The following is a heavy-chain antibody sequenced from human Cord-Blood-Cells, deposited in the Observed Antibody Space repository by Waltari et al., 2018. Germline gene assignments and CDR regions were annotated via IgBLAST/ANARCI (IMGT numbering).Heavy chain of an antibody. CDR1: GFTFSLSW. J-gene: IGHJ4*02. Sequence: EVQLVESGGGLVYPGGSLSLACAASGFTFSLSWMSWVSQAPGKGLEWVANIKQDGSEKYYVDSVKGRFTISRDNAKNSLYLQMNSLRAEDTAVYYCARGGGYDIYFDYWGQGTLVTVSS. CDR3: ARGGGYDIYFDY. V-gene: IGHV3-7*01. D-gene: IGHD5-12*01. CDR2: IKQDGSEK.